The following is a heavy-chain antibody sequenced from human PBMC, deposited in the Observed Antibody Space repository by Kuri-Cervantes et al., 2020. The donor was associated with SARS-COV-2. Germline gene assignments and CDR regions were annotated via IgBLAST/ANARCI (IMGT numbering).Heavy chain of an antibody. Sequence: GESLKISCAASGFTFSSYSVNWVRQAPGKGLEWVSYISSSSSTIYYADSVKGRFTISRDNAKNSLYLQMNSLRDEETAVYYCARGYCSSTSCPPYYYYGIDFWGQGTTVTVSS. CDR3: ARGYCSSTSCPPYYYYGIDF. CDR1: GFTFSSYS. CDR2: ISSSSSTI. V-gene: IGHV3-48*02. D-gene: IGHD2-2*01. J-gene: IGHJ6*02.